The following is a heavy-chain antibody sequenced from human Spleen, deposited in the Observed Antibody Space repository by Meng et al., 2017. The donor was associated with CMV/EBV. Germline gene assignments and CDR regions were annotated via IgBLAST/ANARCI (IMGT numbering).Heavy chain of an antibody. J-gene: IGHJ5*02. D-gene: IGHD1-26*01. CDR3: AREGSGENWFDP. Sequence: GESLKISCTASGFTFSKCGMHWVRQAPGKGLEWVSSISSSSSYIYYADSVKGRFTISRDNAKNSLYLQMNSLRAEDTAVYYCAREGSGENWFDPWGQGTLVTVSS. V-gene: IGHV3-21*01. CDR2: ISSSSSYI. CDR1: GFTFSKCG.